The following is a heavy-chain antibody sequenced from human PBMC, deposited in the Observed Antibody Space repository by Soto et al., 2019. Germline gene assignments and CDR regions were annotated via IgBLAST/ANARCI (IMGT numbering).Heavy chain of an antibody. D-gene: IGHD6-13*01. CDR1: GGSFSGYY. CDR3: ARAGGSSWSFDWFDP. Sequence: SETLSLTSAVYGGSFSGYYWSWIRQPPGKGLEWIGEINHSGSTNYNPSLKSRVTISVDTSKNQFSLKLSSVTAADTAVYYCARAGGSSWSFDWFDPWGQGTLVTVSS. CDR2: INHSGST. V-gene: IGHV4-34*01. J-gene: IGHJ5*02.